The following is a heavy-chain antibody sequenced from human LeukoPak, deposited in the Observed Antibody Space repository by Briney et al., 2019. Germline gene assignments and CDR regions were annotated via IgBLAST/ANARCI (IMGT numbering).Heavy chain of an antibody. V-gene: IGHV3-23*01. CDR1: GFRFSNYA. D-gene: IGHD3-10*01. CDR2: IGGSGRST. Sequence: GGSLRLSCAASGFRFSNYAMSWVRQAPGKGLEWVSGIGGSGRSTYYADSVKGRFTISRDNSKNTLYLQMNSLRAEDTAVYYCAKLWFGELGAVYFDYWGQGTLVTVSS. J-gene: IGHJ4*02. CDR3: AKLWFGELGAVYFDY.